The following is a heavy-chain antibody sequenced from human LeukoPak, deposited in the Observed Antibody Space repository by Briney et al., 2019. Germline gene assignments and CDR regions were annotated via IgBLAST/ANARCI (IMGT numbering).Heavy chain of an antibody. J-gene: IGHJ6*03. CDR3: ARDPSLWFGELLYGGDYYYMDV. V-gene: IGHV1-46*01. CDR2: INPSGGST. Sequence: ASVKVSCKASGYTFTSYYMHWVRQAPGQGLEWMGIINPSGGSTSYAQKFQGRVTMTRDTSISTAYMELSRLRSDDTAVYYCARDPSLWFGELLYGGDYYYMDVWGKGTTVTVSS. CDR1: GYTFTSYY. D-gene: IGHD3-10*01.